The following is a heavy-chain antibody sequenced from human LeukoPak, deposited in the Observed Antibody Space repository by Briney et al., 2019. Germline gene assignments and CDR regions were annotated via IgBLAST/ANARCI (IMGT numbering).Heavy chain of an antibody. J-gene: IGHJ4*02. CDR3: ARDDIAAAGTPFDY. V-gene: IGHV4-4*07. CDR1: GGSISSYY. D-gene: IGHD6-13*01. CDR2: IYTSGST. Sequence: SETLSLTXTVSGGSISSYYWSWIGQPAGKGLEWIGRIYTSGSTNYNPSLKSRVTMSLDTSKNHFSLKLSSVTAADTAVYYCARDDIAAAGTPFDYWGQGTLVTVSS.